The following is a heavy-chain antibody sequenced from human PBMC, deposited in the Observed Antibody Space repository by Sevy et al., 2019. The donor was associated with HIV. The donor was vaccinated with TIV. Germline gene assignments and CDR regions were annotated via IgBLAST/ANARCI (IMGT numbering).Heavy chain of an antibody. CDR2: ISGSGGST. CDR1: VFTFSSYA. J-gene: IGHJ3*02. CDR3: AKAEGPYYYDSSGYVDAFDI. V-gene: IGHV3-23*01. Sequence: GGSLRLSCAASVFTFSSYAMSWVRQAPGKGLEWVSAISGSGGSTYYADSVKGRFTISRDNSKNTLYVQMNSLRVEDTAVYYCAKAEGPYYYDSSGYVDAFDIWGQGTMVTVSS. D-gene: IGHD3-22*01.